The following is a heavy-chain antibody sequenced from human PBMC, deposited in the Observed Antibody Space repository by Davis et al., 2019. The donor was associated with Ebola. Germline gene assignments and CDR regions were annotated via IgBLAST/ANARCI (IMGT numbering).Heavy chain of an antibody. CDR3: ARELYGRGNVVVPAAGDY. J-gene: IGHJ4*02. V-gene: IGHV1-69*04. CDR1: RGTFSSYA. Sequence: SVKVSCQASRGTFSSYAISWVRQPPGQGLEWMGRTIPILGIANYAQKFQGRVTITADKSTSTAYMELSSLRSEDTAVYYCARELYGRGNVVVPAAGDYWGQGTLVTVSS. CDR2: TIPILGIA. D-gene: IGHD2-2*01.